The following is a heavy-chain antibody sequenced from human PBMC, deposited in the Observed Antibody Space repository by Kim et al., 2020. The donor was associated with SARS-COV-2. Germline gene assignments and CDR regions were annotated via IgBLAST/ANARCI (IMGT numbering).Heavy chain of an antibody. CDR2: FGTV. V-gene: IGHV1-69*01. CDR3: AREWQLVLDH. J-gene: IGHJ4*02. Sequence: FGTVNYAPKFQGRVTITVDESTNTAYMELSSLKSDDTAVYYCAREWQLVLDHWGQGSLVTVSS. D-gene: IGHD6-6*01.